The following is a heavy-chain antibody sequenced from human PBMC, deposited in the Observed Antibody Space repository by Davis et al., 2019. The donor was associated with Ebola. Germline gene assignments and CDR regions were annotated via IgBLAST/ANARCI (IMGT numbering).Heavy chain of an antibody. CDR1: GFTFRLYG. D-gene: IGHD5-12*01. J-gene: IGHJ6*03. Sequence: GGSLRLSCAASGFTFRLYGIHWVRQAPGKGLEWVAFMRYDDSDKYYADSVKGRFTISRDNAKISLYLQMNSLRAEDTAVYYCVRGGYDPFYYYYMDVWGKGTTVTVSS. V-gene: IGHV3-30*02. CDR3: VRGGYDPFYYYYMDV. CDR2: MRYDDSDK.